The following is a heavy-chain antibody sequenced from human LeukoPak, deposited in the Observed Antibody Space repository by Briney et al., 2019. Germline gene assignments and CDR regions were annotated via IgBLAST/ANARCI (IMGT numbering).Heavy chain of an antibody. CDR1: GGSFSGYY. CDR2: INHSGST. J-gene: IGHJ6*02. Sequence: SETLSLTCAVYGGSFSGYYWSWIRQPPGKGLEWIGEINHSGSTNYNPSLKGRVTISVDTSKNQFSLKLSSVTAADTAVYYCARGRAPHYDFWSGYLDYYYGMDVWGQGTTVTVSS. CDR3: ARGRAPHYDFWSGYLDYYYGMDV. D-gene: IGHD3-3*01. V-gene: IGHV4-34*01.